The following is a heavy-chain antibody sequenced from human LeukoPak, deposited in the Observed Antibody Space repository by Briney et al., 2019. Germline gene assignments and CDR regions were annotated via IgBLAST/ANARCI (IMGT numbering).Heavy chain of an antibody. Sequence: ASVKVSCKPSRYTFTGYYMHWVRQAPGQGLEWMGWINPNSGGTKYAQKFQGRVTMTRDTSISTAYMELSRLRSDDTAVYYCARSSRSVFGVVTEDWGQGTLVTVSS. CDR3: ARSSRSVFGVVTED. J-gene: IGHJ4*02. D-gene: IGHD3-3*01. CDR2: INPNSGGT. V-gene: IGHV1-2*02. CDR1: RYTFTGYY.